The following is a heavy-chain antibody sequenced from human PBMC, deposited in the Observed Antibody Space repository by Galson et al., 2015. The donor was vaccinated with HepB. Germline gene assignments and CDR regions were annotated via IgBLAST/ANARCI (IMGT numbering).Heavy chain of an antibody. CDR1: GFSLSTSGVG. D-gene: IGHD2-21*02. V-gene: IGHV2-5*01. Sequence: PALVKPTQTLTLTCTFSGFSLSTSGVGVGWIRQPPGKALEWLALIYWNDDKRYSPSLKSRLTITKDTSKNQVVFTMTNMDPVDTATYYCALDIWPSYCGGDRAQGYWGQGTLVTVSS. CDR3: ALDIWPSYCGGDRAQGY. J-gene: IGHJ4*02. CDR2: IYWNDDK.